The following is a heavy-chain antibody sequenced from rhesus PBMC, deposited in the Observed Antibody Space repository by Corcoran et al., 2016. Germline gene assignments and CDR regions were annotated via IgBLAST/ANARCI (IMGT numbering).Heavy chain of an antibody. J-gene: IGHJ3*01. CDR3: ARVSSSHAFDF. V-gene: IGHV1S2*01. D-gene: IGHD4-29*01. Sequence: QVQLVQSGAEVKKPGSSVKVSCKASGYTFTDYYMHWVRQAPRQGLEWMGWINPYNGNTKYAQKFQGRVTMTRDTSTSTAYVELSSLRSEDTAVYYCARVSSSHAFDFWGQGLRVTVSS. CDR1: GYTFTDYY. CDR2: INPYNGNT.